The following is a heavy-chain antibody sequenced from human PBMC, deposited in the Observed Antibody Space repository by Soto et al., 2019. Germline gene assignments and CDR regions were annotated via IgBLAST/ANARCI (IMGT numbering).Heavy chain of an antibody. J-gene: IGHJ4*02. D-gene: IGHD4-17*01. Sequence: PGGSLRLSCAASGFTFSDYYMTWIRQAPGKGPEWASHISSSGSTIYYADSVKGRFTISRDNAKNSLYLQMNSLRAEDTALYYCARETTACFDYWGQGTLVTVSS. CDR1: GFTFSDYY. V-gene: IGHV3-11*01. CDR3: ARETTACFDY. CDR2: ISSSGSTI.